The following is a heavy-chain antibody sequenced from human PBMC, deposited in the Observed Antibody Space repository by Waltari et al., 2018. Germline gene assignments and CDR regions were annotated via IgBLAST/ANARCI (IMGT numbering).Heavy chain of an antibody. V-gene: IGHV1-3*01. CDR3: ARSRVTVTTLFDY. D-gene: IGHD4-4*01. CDR2: INAGNGNT. CDR1: GYTFTSYA. J-gene: IGHJ4*02. Sequence: QVQLVQSGAEVKKPGASVKVSCKASGYTFTSYAMHWVRQAPGQRLEWMGWINAGNGNTKYSQKFQGRVTITRDTSASTAYMELSSLRSEDTAVYYCARSRVTVTTLFDYWGQGTLVTVSS.